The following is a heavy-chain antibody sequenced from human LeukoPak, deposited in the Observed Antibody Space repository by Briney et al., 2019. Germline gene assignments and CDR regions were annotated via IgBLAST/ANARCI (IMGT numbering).Heavy chain of an antibody. D-gene: IGHD3-10*01. CDR2: IYTSGST. Sequence: PSETLSLTCTVSGGSISSGSYYWSWIRQPAGKGLEWIGRIYTSGSTNYNPSLKSRVTISVDTSKNQFSLKLSSVTAADTAVYYCARGKELLWFGEFGTNWFDPWDQGTLVTVSS. CDR3: ARGKELLWFGEFGTNWFDP. CDR1: GGSISSGSYY. V-gene: IGHV4-61*02. J-gene: IGHJ5*02.